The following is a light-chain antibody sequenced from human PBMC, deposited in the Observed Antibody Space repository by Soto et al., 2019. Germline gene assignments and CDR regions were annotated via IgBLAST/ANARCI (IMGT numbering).Light chain of an antibody. CDR3: QPYGSSPRT. CDR2: GAS. J-gene: IGKJ1*01. Sequence: EIVLTQSKGNMSFSPGGSATISSGPSQTVSTNYLAWYQQKPGQAPRLLIYGASKRATGIPDRFSCRGSGTDVTLTICWQERETFAVNYGQPYGSSPRTFCQVTKVDIK. V-gene: IGKV3-20*01. CDR1: QTVSTNY.